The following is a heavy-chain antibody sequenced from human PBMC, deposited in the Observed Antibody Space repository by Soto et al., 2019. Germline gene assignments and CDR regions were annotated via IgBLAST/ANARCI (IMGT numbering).Heavy chain of an antibody. Sequence: ASVKVSCKASGYTFTSYGISWVRQAPGQGLEWMGWISAYNGNTNYAQKLQGRVTMTTDTSTSTAYMELRSLRSDDTAVYYCAGLHDYGDYSFYWGQGTLVTVSS. D-gene: IGHD4-17*01. CDR2: ISAYNGNT. CDR3: AGLHDYGDYSFY. V-gene: IGHV1-18*01. J-gene: IGHJ4*02. CDR1: GYTFTSYG.